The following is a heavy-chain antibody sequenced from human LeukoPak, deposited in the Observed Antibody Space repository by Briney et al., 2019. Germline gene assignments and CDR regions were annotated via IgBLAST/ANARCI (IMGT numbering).Heavy chain of an antibody. Sequence: ASVRVSSRASGYTFTNYGISWVRQAPGQGRERVGWISAYNGNTNYAQKLQGRVTMTTDTSTSTAYMELRSLRSDDTAVYYCARHPILTGYYRPSFYFDYWGQGTLVTVSS. CDR2: ISAYNGNT. J-gene: IGHJ4*02. V-gene: IGHV1-18*01. D-gene: IGHD3-9*01. CDR3: ARHPILTGYYRPSFYFDY. CDR1: GYTFTNYG.